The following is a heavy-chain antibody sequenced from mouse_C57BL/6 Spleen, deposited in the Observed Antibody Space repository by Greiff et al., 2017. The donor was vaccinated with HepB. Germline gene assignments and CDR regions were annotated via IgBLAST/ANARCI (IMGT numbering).Heavy chain of an antibody. CDR3: DRVGYDPSWYFGV. J-gene: IGHJ1*03. D-gene: IGHD2-2*01. CDR1: GYTFTDYY. V-gene: IGHV1-26*01. CDR2: INPNNGGT. Sequence: VQLQHSGPELVKPGASVKLSCKASGYTFTDYYMKWVKQRHGKCLEWIGEINPNNGGTSYNQKFKGKATLTVDKSSSTAYIELRSLTSEDSAVYYCDRVGYDPSWYFGVWGTGTTVTVSS.